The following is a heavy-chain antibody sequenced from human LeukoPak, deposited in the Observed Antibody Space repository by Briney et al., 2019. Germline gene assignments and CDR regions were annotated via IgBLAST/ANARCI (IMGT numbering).Heavy chain of an antibody. D-gene: IGHD6-6*01. J-gene: IGHJ4*02. V-gene: IGHV4-59*01. Sequence: SETLSLTCTVSGGSISSYCWSWIRQPPGKGLEWIGYIYYSGSTNYNPSLKSRVTISLDTSKNQFSLKLNSVTAADTAVYYCARGRIIAARPVDYWGQGTLVTVSS. CDR3: ARGRIIAARPVDY. CDR2: IYYSGST. CDR1: GGSISSYC.